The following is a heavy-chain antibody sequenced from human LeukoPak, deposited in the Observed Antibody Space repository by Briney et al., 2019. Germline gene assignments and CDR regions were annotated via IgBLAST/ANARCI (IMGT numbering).Heavy chain of an antibody. Sequence: ASVKVSGKASGYTFTGYYMHWVRQAPGQGLEWMGWINPNSGGTNYAQKFQGRVTMTSETSISTAYMELSRLRSDDTAVYYCAREGLYSPSSDWGQGTLVTVSS. J-gene: IGHJ4*02. V-gene: IGHV1-2*02. CDR3: AREGLYSPSSD. D-gene: IGHD2-2*01. CDR1: GYTFTGYY. CDR2: INPNSGGT.